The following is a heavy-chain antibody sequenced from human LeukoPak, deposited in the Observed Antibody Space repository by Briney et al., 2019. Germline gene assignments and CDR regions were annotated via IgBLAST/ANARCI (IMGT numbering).Heavy chain of an antibody. V-gene: IGHV4-59*01. J-gene: IGHJ6*03. D-gene: IGHD6-13*01. CDR2: IYYSGST. CDR3: ARAFPAAYYYYYYMDV. CDR1: GGSISSYY. Sequence: PSETLSLTCTVSGGSISSYYWSWIRQPPGKGLEWIGYIYYSGSTNYNPSLKSRVTISVDTSKNQFSLKLSSVTAADTAVYYCARAFPAAYYYYYYMDVWGKGTTVTISS.